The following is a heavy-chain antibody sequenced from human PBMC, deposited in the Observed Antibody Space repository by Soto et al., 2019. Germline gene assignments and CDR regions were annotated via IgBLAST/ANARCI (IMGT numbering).Heavy chain of an antibody. Sequence: QLQLQESGPGLVKPSETLSLTCTVSGGSISTITYYWGWIRQPPGKGLEWIGSIYYDGSTYYNTSLRSRVTISVDTSRDQFSLKLNSVTAADTAVYYCARNSYYCSGGSCFSVDYWGQGIQVTVSS. D-gene: IGHD2-15*01. CDR1: GGSISTITYY. CDR2: IYYDGST. V-gene: IGHV4-39*01. CDR3: ARNSYYCSGGSCFSVDY. J-gene: IGHJ4*02.